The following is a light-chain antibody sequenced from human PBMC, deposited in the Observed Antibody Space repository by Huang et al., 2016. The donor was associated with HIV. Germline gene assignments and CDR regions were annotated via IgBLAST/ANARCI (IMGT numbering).Light chain of an antibody. CDR3: QQSYSTPWT. CDR2: AAS. CDR1: QDIGHF. Sequence: DIQMTQSPSSLSVSVGDRVTITGRASQDIGHFLNWYQRKPGKAPKVLIFAASTLQSGVPSRFSGGGSGTDFTLTITSLQVEDFAIYYCQQSYSTPWTFGQGTKVEIK. V-gene: IGKV1-39*01. J-gene: IGKJ1*01.